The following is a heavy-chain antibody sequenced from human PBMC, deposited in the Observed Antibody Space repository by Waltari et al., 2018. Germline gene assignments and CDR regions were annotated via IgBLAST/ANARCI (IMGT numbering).Heavy chain of an antibody. Sequence: QLQLQESGPGLVKPSETLSLTCTVSGGSISTNYNWGWIRQPPGKGLEWMGNMQYRGSTFYNPSPESRVTISLDTWKNQFSLRLSSVGAADTAVYFCGRIAFGDEGGYFQYWGQGTLVTVSS. CDR3: GRIAFGDEGGYFQY. J-gene: IGHJ1*01. CDR2: MQYRGST. D-gene: IGHD4-17*01. V-gene: IGHV4-39*01. CDR1: GGSISTNYN.